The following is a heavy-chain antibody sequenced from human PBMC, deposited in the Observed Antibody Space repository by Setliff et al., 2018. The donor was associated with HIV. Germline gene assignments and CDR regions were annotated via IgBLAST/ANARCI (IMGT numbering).Heavy chain of an antibody. CDR2: INTGNGNT. J-gene: IGHJ3*02. CDR3: ARAQAYYGGYDAFDI. Sequence: ASVKVSCKASGYTFTTYAMHWVRQAPGQRLEWMGWINTGNGNTKYSQKFQGRVTITRDTSATTAYMDLSGLRSEDTAVYYCARAQAYYGGYDAFDIWGQGTMVT. CDR1: GYTFTTYA. V-gene: IGHV1-3*04. D-gene: IGHD3-3*01.